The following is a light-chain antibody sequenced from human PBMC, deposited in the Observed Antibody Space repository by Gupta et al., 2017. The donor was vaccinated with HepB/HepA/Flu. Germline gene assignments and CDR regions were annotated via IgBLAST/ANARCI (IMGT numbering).Light chain of an antibody. CDR1: QSIDTN. J-gene: IGKJ4*01. V-gene: IGKV3-15*01. CDR2: GAS. Sequence: IVMTQSPATLSVAPGERATLTCRASQSIDTNLAWYQQKPGQAPRLLIYGASTRATGVPVRFSGSGSGTEFTLTISSLQSEDFAVYYCQQCNIWPPVTFGGGTKVEIK. CDR3: QQCNIWPPVT.